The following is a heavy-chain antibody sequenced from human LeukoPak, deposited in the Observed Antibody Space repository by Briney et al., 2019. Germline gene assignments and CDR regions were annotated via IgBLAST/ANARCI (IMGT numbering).Heavy chain of an antibody. CDR1: GFTFSNAW. D-gene: IGHD3-10*01. Sequence: GGSLRLSCAASGFTFSNAWMYWVRQAPGKGLEWVGRIKSKISGGTTDYAAPVKGRFTISRDDSKNTLYLQMNSLKTEDTAVYYCTTDASYYYGSGTKTDAFDLWGQGTMVTVSS. J-gene: IGHJ3*01. CDR3: TTDASYYYGSGTKTDAFDL. CDR2: IKSKISGGTT. V-gene: IGHV3-15*01.